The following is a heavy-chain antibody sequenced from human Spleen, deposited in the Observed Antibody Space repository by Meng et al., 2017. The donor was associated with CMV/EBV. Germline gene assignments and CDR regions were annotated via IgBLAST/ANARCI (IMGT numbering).Heavy chain of an antibody. D-gene: IGHD4-11*01. Sequence: SETLSLTCTAFGGSISSGDYYWSWIRQPPGKGLEWIGYIYYSGSTNYNPSLKSRVTISVDTSKNQFSLKLSSVTAADTAVYYCARDRSNYHYYYGMDVWGQGTTVTVSS. J-gene: IGHJ6*02. CDR1: GGSISSGDYY. V-gene: IGHV4-61*08. CDR3: ARDRSNYHYYYGMDV. CDR2: IYYSGST.